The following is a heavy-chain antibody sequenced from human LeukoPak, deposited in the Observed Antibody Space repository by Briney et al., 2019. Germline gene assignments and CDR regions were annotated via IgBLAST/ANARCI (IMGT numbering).Heavy chain of an antibody. CDR3: TGRDDYGDY. Sequence: PGGSLRLSCAASGFTFSGSAMHWVRQASGKGLEWVGRIRTKTNNYATAYIASVRGRFTISRDDSKNTAYLQMNSLKTEDTAVYYCTGRDDYGDYWGQGILVTVSS. CDR2: IRTKTNNYAT. D-gene: IGHD4-17*01. V-gene: IGHV3-73*01. J-gene: IGHJ4*02. CDR1: GFTFSGSA.